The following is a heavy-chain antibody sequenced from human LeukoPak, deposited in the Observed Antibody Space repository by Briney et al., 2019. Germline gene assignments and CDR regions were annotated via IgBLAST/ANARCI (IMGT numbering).Heavy chain of an antibody. CDR1: GYTFTSYG. CDR3: ATLADRGGDCYEGGFDY. CDR2: ISAYNGNT. J-gene: IGHJ4*02. D-gene: IGHD2-21*01. Sequence: ASVKVSCKASGYTFTSYGISWVRQAPGQGLEWMGWISAYNGNTNYAQKLQGRVTMTTDTSTSTAYMELRSLRSDDTAVYYCATLADRGGDCYEGGFDYWGQGTLVTVSS. V-gene: IGHV1-18*01.